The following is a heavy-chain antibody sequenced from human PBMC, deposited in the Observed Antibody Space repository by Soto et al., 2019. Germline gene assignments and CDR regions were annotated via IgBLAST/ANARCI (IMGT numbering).Heavy chain of an antibody. D-gene: IGHD3-3*01. CDR2: TSWDEGSK. CDR3: AREATGGDYWGDH. CDR1: GFTFDTYG. V-gene: IGHV3-30*03. J-gene: IGHJ5*02. Sequence: QVQLVESGGGVVQPGRSLSLSCAASGFTFDTYGMHWVRQAPGKGLEWLAVTSWDEGSKYYADSVKGRFTISRDNSKNTLYLQMDSLRPEDTAIYFCAREATGGDYWGDHWGQGTLVTVSS.